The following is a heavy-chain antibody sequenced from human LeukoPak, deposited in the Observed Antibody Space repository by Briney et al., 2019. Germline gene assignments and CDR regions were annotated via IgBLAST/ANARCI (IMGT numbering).Heavy chain of an antibody. CDR3: ARGLCSGGSCYSRYFQH. J-gene: IGHJ1*01. V-gene: IGHV1-8*03. CDR1: GYTFTSYD. CDR2: MNPNSGNT. Sequence: SVKVSCKASGYTFTSYDINWVRQATGQGLEWMGWMNPNSGNTGYAQKFQGGVTITRNTSISTAYMELSSLRSEDTAVYYCARGLCSGGSCYSRYFQHWGQGTLVTVSS. D-gene: IGHD2-15*01.